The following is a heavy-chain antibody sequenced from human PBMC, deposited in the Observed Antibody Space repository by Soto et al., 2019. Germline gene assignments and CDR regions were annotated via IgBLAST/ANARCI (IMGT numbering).Heavy chain of an antibody. CDR1: GFTFSSYS. V-gene: IGHV3-48*02. J-gene: IGHJ3*02. CDR3: ARDWYSNALAPEAFEI. D-gene: IGHD5-18*01. Sequence: EVQLVESGGGLVQPGESLRLSCAASGFTFSSYSLNWVRQAPGKGLEWVSYISTSSSNIYYADSVKGRFTISRDNANTSLYLQMNSLRDGDTAVYYCARDWYSNALAPEAFEIWGQGTMVIVSS. CDR2: ISTSSSNI.